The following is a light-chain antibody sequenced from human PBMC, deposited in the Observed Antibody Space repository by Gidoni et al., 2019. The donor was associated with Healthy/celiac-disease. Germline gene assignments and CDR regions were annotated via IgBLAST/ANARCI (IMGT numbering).Light chain of an antibody. CDR3: QQDYSTPWT. Sequence: DIVMTQSPDSLAASLGERATINCKSSQSVLYSSNNKNYLAWYQQKPGQPPKLLIYWASTRESGVPDRFSGSGSGTDFTLTISSLQAEDVAVYYCQQDYSTPWTFGQGTKLEIK. V-gene: IGKV4-1*01. CDR1: QSVLYSSNNKNY. J-gene: IGKJ2*01. CDR2: WAS.